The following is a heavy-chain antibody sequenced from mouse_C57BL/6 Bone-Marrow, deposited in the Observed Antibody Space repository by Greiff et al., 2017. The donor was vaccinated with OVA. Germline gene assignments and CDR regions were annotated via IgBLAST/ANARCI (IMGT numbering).Heavy chain of an antibody. CDR2: IYPGSGNT. J-gene: IGHJ3*01. CDR1: GYTFTDYY. Sequence: VQGVESGAELVRPGASVKLSCKASGYTFTDYYINWVKQRPGQGLEWIARIYPGSGNTYYNEKFKGKATLTAEKSSSTAYMQLSSLTSEDSAVYFCARMGAWFAYWGQGTLVTVSA. CDR3: ARMGAWFAY. V-gene: IGHV1-76*01.